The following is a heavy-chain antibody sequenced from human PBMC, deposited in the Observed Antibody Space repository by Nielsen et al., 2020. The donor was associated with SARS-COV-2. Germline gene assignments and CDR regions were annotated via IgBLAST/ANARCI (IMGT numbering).Heavy chain of an antibody. D-gene: IGHD5/OR15-5a*01. CDR1: GFTFSSYW. V-gene: IGHV3-74*01. Sequence: GGSLRLSCAASGFTFSSYWMHWVRQAPGKGLVWVSRINSDGSSTSYADSVKGRFTISRDNAKNTLYLQMNSLRAEDTAVYYCARFYEDYYYGMDVWGQGTTVTVSS. J-gene: IGHJ6*02. CDR3: ARFYEDYYYGMDV. CDR2: INSDGSST.